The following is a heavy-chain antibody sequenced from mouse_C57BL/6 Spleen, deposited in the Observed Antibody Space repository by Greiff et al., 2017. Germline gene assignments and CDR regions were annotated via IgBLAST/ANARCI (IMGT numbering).Heavy chain of an antibody. J-gene: IGHJ4*01. CDR1: GFSFNTYA. CDR3: VRRAASFYEEYYAMDD. V-gene: IGHV10-1*01. D-gene: IGHD1-1*01. CDR2: IRRKSNNYAT. Sequence: EVQLVESGGGLVQPKGSLKFSCAASGFSFNTYAMNWVRQAPGQGLEWVARIRRKSNNYATYYADSVKDRFTIARDDSESMLYLQMNNLKTEATAVYYGVRRAASFYEEYYAMDDWGPGTSVTVSS.